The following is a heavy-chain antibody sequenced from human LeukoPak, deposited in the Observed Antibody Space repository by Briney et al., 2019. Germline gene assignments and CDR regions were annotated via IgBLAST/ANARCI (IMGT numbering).Heavy chain of an antibody. CDR1: GGTFSSYA. J-gene: IGHJ4*02. V-gene: IGHV1-2*02. Sequence: ASVKVSCKASGGTFSSYAISWVRQAPGQGLEWMGWINPNSGGTVYARKFEGRVSMTRDTSLSTVYMDLSGLISDDTAVYFCARGRGRAVIMSPLAYWGLGTLVTVSS. CDR2: INPNSGGT. CDR3: ARGRGRAVIMSPLAY. D-gene: IGHD3-10*01.